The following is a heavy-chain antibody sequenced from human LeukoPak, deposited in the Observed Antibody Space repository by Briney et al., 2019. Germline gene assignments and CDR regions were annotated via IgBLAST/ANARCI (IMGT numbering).Heavy chain of an antibody. CDR1: GGTFSSYA. CDR2: INPNSGGT. D-gene: IGHD3-10*01. Sequence: ASVKVSCKASGGTFSSYAISWVRQAPGQGLEWMGRINPNSGGTDFAQKFQGRVTMTRDTSISTAYMELSRLRSDDTAIYYCARGGTEAGSGDYWGQGTLVTVSS. CDR3: ARGGTEAGSGDY. V-gene: IGHV1-2*06. J-gene: IGHJ4*02.